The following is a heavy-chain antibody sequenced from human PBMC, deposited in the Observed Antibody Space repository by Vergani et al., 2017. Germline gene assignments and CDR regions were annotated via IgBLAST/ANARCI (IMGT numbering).Heavy chain of an antibody. J-gene: IGHJ6*04. Sequence: EVQLVEAGGGVVQPGGSVRLSCVASGFTFSNYAMSWVRQTPGKGLEWVSVISGDSGETEYGDSVKGRFVISRDNSKNMIYLEMKSLRGEDTAVYYCFYDFWAGYDSGDVWGKGTTVTVSS. CDR3: FYDFWAGYDSGDV. CDR1: GFTFSNYA. D-gene: IGHD3/OR15-3a*01. V-gene: IGHV3-23*04. CDR2: ISGDSGET.